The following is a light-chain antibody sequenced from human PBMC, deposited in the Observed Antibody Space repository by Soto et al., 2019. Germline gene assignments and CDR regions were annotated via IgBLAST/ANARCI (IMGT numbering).Light chain of an antibody. CDR3: LQDFNYPWT. V-gene: IGKV1-6*01. J-gene: IGKJ1*01. Sequence: AIQMTQSPSSLSASVGDRVTITCRASQDIRNDLGWYQQKPGKTPKLLIFAASSFQSGVPSRFSGSGSGTDFTLTISSLQPEDFATYYCLQDFNYPWTFGQGTKVEIE. CDR2: AAS. CDR1: QDIRND.